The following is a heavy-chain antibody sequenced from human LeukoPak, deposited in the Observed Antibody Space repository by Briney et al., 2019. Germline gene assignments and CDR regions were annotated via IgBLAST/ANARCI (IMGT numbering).Heavy chain of an antibody. V-gene: IGHV1-18*01. CDR1: SQRFIDYG. Sequence: ASLTVSCRASSQRFIDYGIGGVRQAPGQGLEWMGWTSDYIGNTNKEYAQKFQGRVTMTTDASTSTAYMELRSLRSDDTAVYYCARARHIGSSTDAFDIWGQGTMVTVSA. CDR3: ARARHIGSSTDAFDI. CDR2: TSDYIGNT. J-gene: IGHJ3*02. D-gene: IGHD1-26*01.